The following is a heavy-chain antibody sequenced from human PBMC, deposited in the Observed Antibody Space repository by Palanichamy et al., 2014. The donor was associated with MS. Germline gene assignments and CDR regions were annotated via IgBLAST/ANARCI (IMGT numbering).Heavy chain of an antibody. D-gene: IGHD3-3*01. CDR2: ISYDGSNK. J-gene: IGHJ4*02. V-gene: IGHV3-30*04. CDR1: GFTFSSYA. Sequence: QVQLVESGGGVVQPGRSLRLSCAASGFTFSSYAMHWVRQAPGKGLEWVAVISYDGSNKYYADSVKGRFTISRDNSKNTLYLQMNSLRAEDTAVYYCAGDELRLGGMGIDYWSQGTLVTVSS. CDR3: AGDELRLGGMGIDY.